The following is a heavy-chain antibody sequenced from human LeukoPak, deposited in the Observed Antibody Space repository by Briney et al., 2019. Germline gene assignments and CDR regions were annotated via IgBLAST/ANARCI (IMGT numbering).Heavy chain of an antibody. CDR1: GFTFSDYY. D-gene: IGHD3-10*01. J-gene: IGHJ3*02. Sequence: PGGSLRLSCAASGFTFSDYYMSWIRQAAGKGLEWVSYISSSGSTIYYADSVKGRFTISRDNAKNSLYLQMNSLRAEDTAVYYCARCYWPGRAFDIWGQGTMVTVSS. CDR3: ARCYWPGRAFDI. V-gene: IGHV3-11*04. CDR2: ISSSGSTI.